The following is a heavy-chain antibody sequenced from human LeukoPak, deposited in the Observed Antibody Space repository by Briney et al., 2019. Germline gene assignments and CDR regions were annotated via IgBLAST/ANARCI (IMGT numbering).Heavy chain of an antibody. D-gene: IGHD2-8*02. CDR1: GFTFSSYW. Sequence: PGGSLRLSCTASGFTFSSYWMQWVRQAPGKGLVWVSRISPEGSGTTYADSVKGRFTISRDNAKNTLYLQMNSLRDEDAAVYHCTRVQAGRSGLMDVWGRGTTVTVSS. J-gene: IGHJ6*02. CDR3: TRVQAGRSGLMDV. V-gene: IGHV3-74*01. CDR2: ISPEGSGT.